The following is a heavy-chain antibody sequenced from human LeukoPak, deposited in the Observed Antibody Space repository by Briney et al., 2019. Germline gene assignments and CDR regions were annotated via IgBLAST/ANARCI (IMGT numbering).Heavy chain of an antibody. V-gene: IGHV1-18*01. D-gene: IGHD3-22*01. CDR2: ISAYNGNT. Sequence: ASVKVSCKASGHTFTSYGISWVRQAPGQGLEWMGWISAYNGNTNYAQKLQGRVTMITDTSTSTAYMELRSLRSDDTAVYYCARDQPRNYYDSSGYYPARHYWGQGTLVTVSS. CDR1: GHTFTSYG. CDR3: ARDQPRNYYDSSGYYPARHY. J-gene: IGHJ4*02.